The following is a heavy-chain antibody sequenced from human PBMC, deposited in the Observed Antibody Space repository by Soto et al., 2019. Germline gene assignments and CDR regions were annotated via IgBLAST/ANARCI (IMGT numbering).Heavy chain of an antibody. CDR1: GFTFSSYA. D-gene: IGHD4-17*01. Sequence: GGSLRLSCAASGFTFSSYAMHWARQAPGKGLEWVAVISYDGSNKYYADSVKGRFTISRDNSKNTLHLQMNSLRAEDTAVYYCAKAGDYGDYLPYFDYWGQGTLVTAPQ. CDR2: ISYDGSNK. CDR3: AKAGDYGDYLPYFDY. J-gene: IGHJ4*02. V-gene: IGHV3-30*18.